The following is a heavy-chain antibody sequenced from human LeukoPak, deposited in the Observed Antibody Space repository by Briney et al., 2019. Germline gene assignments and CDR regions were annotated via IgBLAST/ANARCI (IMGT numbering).Heavy chain of an antibody. CDR1: GYSFTDYY. J-gene: IGHJ5*02. CDR2: FNPNSGGT. CDR3: ARADRLHGGPYLIGP. V-gene: IGHV1-2*02. D-gene: IGHD2-21*01. Sequence: ASVKVSCKPSGYSFTDYYMHWVRQAPGQGLEWMGWFNPNSGGTSSAQKFQGRVTMTRDTSITTVYMEVSWLTSDDPAIYYCARADRLHGGPYLIGPWGQGTLVTVSS.